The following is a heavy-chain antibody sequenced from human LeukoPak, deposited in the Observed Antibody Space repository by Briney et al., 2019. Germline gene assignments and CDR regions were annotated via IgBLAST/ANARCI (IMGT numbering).Heavy chain of an antibody. CDR3: ARADSSGYPYYYYYMDV. CDR1: GFTFSSYW. Sequence: PGGSLRLSCAASGFTFSSYWMSWVRQAPGKGLEWVANIKQDGSEKYYVDSVKGRFTISRDNAKNSLYLQMNSLRAEDTAVYYCARADSSGYPYYYYYMDVWGKGTTVTVSS. J-gene: IGHJ6*03. V-gene: IGHV3-7*01. D-gene: IGHD3-22*01. CDR2: IKQDGSEK.